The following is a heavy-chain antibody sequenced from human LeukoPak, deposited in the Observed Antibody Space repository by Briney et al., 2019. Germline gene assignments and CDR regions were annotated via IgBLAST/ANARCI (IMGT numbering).Heavy chain of an antibody. D-gene: IGHD2/OR15-2a*01. J-gene: IGHJ4*02. CDR2: IHQSGDT. CDR1: GFTFSSYG. Sequence: PGGSLRLSCAASGFTFSSYGMHWVRQPPGKGLEWIGEIHQSGDTHDNPTLKSRVTISIDTSKMQFSLNLTSVTAADTAMYFCARGGRRGPFYNYWGQGTLVIVSS. CDR3: ARGGRRGPFYNY. V-gene: IGHV4-34*01.